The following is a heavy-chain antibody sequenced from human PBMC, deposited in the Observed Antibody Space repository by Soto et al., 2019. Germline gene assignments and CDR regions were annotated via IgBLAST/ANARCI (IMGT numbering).Heavy chain of an antibody. CDR3: ARRYCSSASCPRNYYGMDV. V-gene: IGHV5-10-1*01. CDR2: IDPIDSYT. J-gene: IGHJ6*02. Sequence: PGKSLKISCQGSGYNFASYWISWVRQMPGKGLEWMGRIDPIDSYTNYSPSFQGHVTISADKSISTAYLQWSSLKASDTAMYYCARRYCSSASCPRNYYGMDVWGQGTTVTVSS. CDR1: GYNFASYW. D-gene: IGHD2-2*01.